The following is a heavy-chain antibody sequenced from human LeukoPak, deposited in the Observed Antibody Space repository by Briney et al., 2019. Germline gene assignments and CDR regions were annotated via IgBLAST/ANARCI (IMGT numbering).Heavy chain of an antibody. J-gene: IGHJ4*02. Sequence: ASVKVSCKASGYTFTSYAMNWVRQAPGQGLEWMGWINTNTGNPTYAQGFTGRFVFSSDTSVSTAYLQISGLKAEDTAVYYCARTNDYGDETYYFDYWGQGTLVTVSS. CDR1: GYTFTSYA. CDR3: ARTNDYGDETYYFDY. CDR2: INTNTGNP. D-gene: IGHD4-17*01. V-gene: IGHV7-4-1*02.